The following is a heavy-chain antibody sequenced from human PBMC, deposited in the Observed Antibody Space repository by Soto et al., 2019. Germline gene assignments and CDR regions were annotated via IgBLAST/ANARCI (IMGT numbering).Heavy chain of an antibody. V-gene: IGHV2-5*01. CDR2: IYWNDDK. Sequence: PRPALKLSCSRSGFSLSATGLRVGWIRQPPGKALERPALIYWNDDKPYSPSLKSRLTITTDTSTHHVVLTMPPMDPVDTATYYFAVRPGSGAPPDWFAPWGQGTPVTVPA. CDR1: GFSLSATGLR. J-gene: IGHJ5*02. D-gene: IGHD1-26*01. CDR3: AVRPGSGAPPDWFAP.